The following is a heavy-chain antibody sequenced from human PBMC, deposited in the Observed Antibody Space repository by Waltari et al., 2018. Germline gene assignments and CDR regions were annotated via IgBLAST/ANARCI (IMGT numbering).Heavy chain of an antibody. CDR3: ARVDSGSSDWGFDY. J-gene: IGHJ4*02. V-gene: IGHV4-30-4*08. CDR1: GGSISSGDYY. CDR2: IYYSWIT. D-gene: IGHD1-26*01. Sequence: QVQLQESGPGLVKPSQTLSLTCTVSGGSISSGDYYWSWIRQPPGKGLEWIGYIYYSWITVYTPSLKSRVTISVDTSKNQFSLKLSSVTAADTAVYYCARVDSGSSDWGFDYWGQGTLVTVSS.